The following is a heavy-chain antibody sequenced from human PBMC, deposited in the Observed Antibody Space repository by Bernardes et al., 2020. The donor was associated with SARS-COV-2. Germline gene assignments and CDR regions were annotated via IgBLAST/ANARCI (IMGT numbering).Heavy chain of an antibody. CDR3: ARAVWGIWYFDL. CDR2: INYSGST. V-gene: IGHV4-34*01. CDR1: GGSLSGSY. J-gene: IGHJ2*01. D-gene: IGHD3-16*01. Sequence: SETLSLTCAVYGGSLSGSYWNWIRQAPGPGLALIGEINYSGSTNYYPSLKSRVTISVYTSKNQFSLKLNSVTAADTAVYYCARAVWGIWYFDLWGRGTLV.